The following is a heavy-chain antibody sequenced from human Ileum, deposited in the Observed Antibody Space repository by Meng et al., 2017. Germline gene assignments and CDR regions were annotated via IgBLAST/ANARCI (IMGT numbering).Heavy chain of an antibody. J-gene: IGHJ4*02. CDR3: ATTAGLGPLDY. D-gene: IGHD3-16*01. V-gene: IGHV3-66*02. Sequence: GGSLRLSCAASGFTVSSKHITWVRQAPGKGLEWVSMIYTSGSTYYAESVKGRFTISSDTSKNTLYLQMNSLRTEDTAVYYCATTAGLGPLDYWGQGTLVTVSS. CDR2: IYTSGST. CDR1: GFTVSSKH.